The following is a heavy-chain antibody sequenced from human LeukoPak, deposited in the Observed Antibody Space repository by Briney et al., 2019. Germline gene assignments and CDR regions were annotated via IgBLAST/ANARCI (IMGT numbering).Heavy chain of an antibody. CDR1: GFTFSSYA. Sequence: GGSLRLSCAASGFTFSSYAMHWVRQAPGKGLEWGAVISYDGNNKWYADSVKGRFTISRDNSENTLYLQMDSLRAEDTAVYYCARGDAIVLITGYYFDYWGQGTLVTVSS. V-gene: IGHV3-30*04. CDR3: ARGDAIVLITGYYFDY. CDR2: ISYDGNNK. J-gene: IGHJ4*02. D-gene: IGHD3-22*01.